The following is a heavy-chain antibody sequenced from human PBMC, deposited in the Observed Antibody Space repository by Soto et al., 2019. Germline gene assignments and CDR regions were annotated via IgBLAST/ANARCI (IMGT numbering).Heavy chain of an antibody. CDR2: IYYSGST. J-gene: IGHJ4*02. Sequence: SETLSLTCTVSGGSINNYYWNWIRQPPGKGLEWIGNIYYSGSTNYNPSLKSRATISIDTSKEEFSLNLNSVAAADTAVYYCAVSTGSSQYYFDSVGQGALVTVSS. D-gene: IGHD3-22*01. CDR3: AVSTGSSQYYFDS. V-gene: IGHV4-59*03. CDR1: GGSINNYY.